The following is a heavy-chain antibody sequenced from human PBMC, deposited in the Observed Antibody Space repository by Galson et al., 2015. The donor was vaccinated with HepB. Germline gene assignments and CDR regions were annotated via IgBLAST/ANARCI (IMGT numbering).Heavy chain of an antibody. D-gene: IGHD1/OR15-1a*01. J-gene: IGHJ4*02. CDR2: ISWNSGNI. CDR3: AKDMGTVSGTPTLFDY. CDR1: GFTFDDYA. V-gene: IGHV3-9*01. Sequence: SLRLSCAASGFTFDDYAMNWVRQAPGKGLEWVSGISWNSGNIGYADSAKGRFTISRDNAKNYLYLQMNSLRAEDTALYYCAKDMGTVSGTPTLFDYWGQGTLVTVSS.